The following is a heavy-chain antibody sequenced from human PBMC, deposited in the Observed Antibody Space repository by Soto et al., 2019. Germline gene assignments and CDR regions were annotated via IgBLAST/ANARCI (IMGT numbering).Heavy chain of an antibody. CDR2: ISVSDGRT. D-gene: IGHD1-20*01. J-gene: IGHJ4*02. Sequence: PGGSLRLSCSASGFTFSSYAMNWVRQAPGKGLEWVSVISVSDGRTYYADSVKGRFTISRDNSKNTLYLQMNSLRAADTAVYYCAKGISGYNAPLAHWGRGTRVTVSS. V-gene: IGHV3-23*01. CDR1: GFTFSSYA. CDR3: AKGISGYNAPLAH.